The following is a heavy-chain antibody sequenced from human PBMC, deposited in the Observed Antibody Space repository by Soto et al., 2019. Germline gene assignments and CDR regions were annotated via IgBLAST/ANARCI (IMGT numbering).Heavy chain of an antibody. CDR3: ARLVVTTNDYYYYGMDV. J-gene: IGHJ6*02. D-gene: IGHD2-21*02. Sequence: SETLSLTCTVPGGSISSYYWSWIRQPPGKGLEWIGYIYYSGSTNYNPSLKSRVTISVDTSTNHFSLKLSSVTAADTAVYYCARLVVTTNDYYYYGMDVWGQGTTVTVSS. CDR2: IYYSGST. CDR1: GGSISSYY. V-gene: IGHV4-59*01.